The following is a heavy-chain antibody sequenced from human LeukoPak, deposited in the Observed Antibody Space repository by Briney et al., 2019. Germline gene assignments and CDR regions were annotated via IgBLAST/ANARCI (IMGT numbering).Heavy chain of an antibody. Sequence: ALVKVSCKASGYTFTGYYMHWVRQAPGQGLEWMGWINPNSGGTNYAQKFQGRVTMTRDTSISTAYMELSRLRSDDTAVYYCARDKSGNSGWYSYFDYWGQGTLVTVSS. CDR1: GYTFTGYY. CDR3: ARDKSGNSGWYSYFDY. D-gene: IGHD6-19*01. CDR2: INPNSGGT. J-gene: IGHJ4*02. V-gene: IGHV1-2*02.